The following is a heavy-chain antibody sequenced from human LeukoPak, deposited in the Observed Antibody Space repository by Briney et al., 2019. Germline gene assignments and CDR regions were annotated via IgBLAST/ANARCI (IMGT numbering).Heavy chain of an antibody. J-gene: IGHJ3*02. CDR1: GFTYSSYV. Sequence: GGTLRLSCAASGFTYSSYVMSWVRQAPGKGLEWVSGISGSGGRTYYADSVKGRFTISRDNSKNTLYLQMNSLRPEDTAVYYCAKATKPNRRVPDAFDIWGQGTMVTVSS. CDR2: ISGSGGRT. D-gene: IGHD1-14*01. CDR3: AKATKPNRRVPDAFDI. V-gene: IGHV3-23*01.